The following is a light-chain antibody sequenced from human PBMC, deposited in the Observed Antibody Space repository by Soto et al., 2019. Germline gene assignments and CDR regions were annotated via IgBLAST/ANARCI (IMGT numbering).Light chain of an antibody. CDR2: HAS. Sequence: IQMTQCPSTLSATRGDTVTLTCGTSQNIGRWVARYQQKPGKDPRIFIYHASSLDTGVPSRFSGSGSGTDFTLTISSLQPEDFAVYYCHQYATIVQTFGQGTKVDI. CDR1: QNIGRW. J-gene: IGKJ1*01. V-gene: IGKV1-5*01. CDR3: HQYATIVQT.